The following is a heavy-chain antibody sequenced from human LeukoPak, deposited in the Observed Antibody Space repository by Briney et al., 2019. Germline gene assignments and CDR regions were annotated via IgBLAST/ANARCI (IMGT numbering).Heavy chain of an antibody. Sequence: PGGSLRLSCAASGFTFSSNGMNWVRQAPGKGLEWVSYISATGGTIYYADSVKGRFTISRDNAKNSLYLQMNSLRVEDTAVYYCARDLVHAYWGQGTLVTVSS. CDR1: GFTFSSNG. V-gene: IGHV3-48*04. J-gene: IGHJ4*02. CDR3: ARDLVHAY. D-gene: IGHD6-13*01. CDR2: ISATGGTI.